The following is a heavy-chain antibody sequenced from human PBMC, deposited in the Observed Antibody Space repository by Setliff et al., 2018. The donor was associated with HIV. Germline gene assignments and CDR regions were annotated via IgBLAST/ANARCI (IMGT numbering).Heavy chain of an antibody. V-gene: IGHV3-33*08. D-gene: IGHD5-18*01. CDR1: GFSFSSYG. CDR2: VWYNGDNK. J-gene: IGHJ4*02. Sequence: GGSLRLSCAASGFSFSSYGMHWVRQAPGKGLEWVAGVWYNGDNKYYEDSVKGRFTISRDNSKNTVHLEMNSLRVEDTAVYYCARGRDGYSNSCFDYWGQGTLVTVSS. CDR3: ARGRDGYSNSCFDY.